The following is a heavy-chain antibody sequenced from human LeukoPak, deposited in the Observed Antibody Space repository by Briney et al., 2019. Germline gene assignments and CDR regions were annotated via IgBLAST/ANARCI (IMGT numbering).Heavy chain of an antibody. D-gene: IGHD3-22*01. CDR1: GYTFTIYY. V-gene: IGHV1-46*01. CDR3: ARPISNYYYDSSGYDGRDDAFDI. Sequence: ASVTVSFTASGYTFTIYYMHWVRQAPGQGLEWVGIINPSGGSTSYTQKFQGRVTMTRDTSTSTVYMELSSLRSEDTAVYYCARPISNYYYDSSGYDGRDDAFDIWGQGTMVTVSS. J-gene: IGHJ3*02. CDR2: INPSGGST.